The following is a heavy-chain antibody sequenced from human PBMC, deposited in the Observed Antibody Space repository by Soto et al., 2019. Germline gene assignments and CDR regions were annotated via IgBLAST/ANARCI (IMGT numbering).Heavy chain of an antibody. CDR3: ARIYYDSSGLGAFDI. Sequence: TVSGGTIRRCYRRGCRETLWKIMEWIGYIYYSGSTNYNPSLKSRVTISVDTSKNQFSMKLSSVTAAATAVYSCARIYYDSSGLGAFDIWGHWTILSVS. CDR1: GGTIRRCY. V-gene: IGHV4-59*12. CDR2: IYYSGST. J-gene: IGHJ3*02. D-gene: IGHD3-22*01.